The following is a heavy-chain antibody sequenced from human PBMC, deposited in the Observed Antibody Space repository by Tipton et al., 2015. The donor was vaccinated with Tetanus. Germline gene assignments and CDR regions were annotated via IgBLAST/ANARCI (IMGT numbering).Heavy chain of an antibody. CDR2: IYHSGST. D-gene: IGHD3-9*01. J-gene: IGHJ4*02. CDR1: RGSISAYY. V-gene: IGHV4-59*07. CDR3: ARDRTGGAFDA. Sequence: GLVKPSDTLSLTCSVSRGSISAYYWAWVRQTPGKGLEWIGCIYHSGSTDFNTYLKSRLSMSGDMSKNQFSLNLKSVTPADTAVYYCARDRTGGAFDAWGQGTLVTVSS.